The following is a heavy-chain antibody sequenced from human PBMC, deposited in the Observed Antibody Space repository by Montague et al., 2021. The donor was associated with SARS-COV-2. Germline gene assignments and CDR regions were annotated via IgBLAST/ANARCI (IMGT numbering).Heavy chain of an antibody. Sequence: SETLSLTCTVSIGSISSGSYYWSWIRQPAGKGLEWIGYIYNSGSTNYNPSLTSRVTISVDTSKNQFSLKLSSVAAADTAVYYCARVGRGSSWYEVAFDIWGQGTMVTVSS. V-gene: IGHV4-61*10. D-gene: IGHD6-13*01. CDR1: IGSISSGSYY. J-gene: IGHJ3*02. CDR2: IYNSGST. CDR3: ARVGRGSSWYEVAFDI.